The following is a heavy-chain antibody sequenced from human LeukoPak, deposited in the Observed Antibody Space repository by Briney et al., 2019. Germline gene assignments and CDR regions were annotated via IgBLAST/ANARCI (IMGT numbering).Heavy chain of an antibody. CDR2: MTYDGSNE. Sequence: GRSLRLSCAASGFTFSSYAMHWVRQAPGKGLEWVAVMTYDGSNEFYADSVKGRFTISRDNSKNILYLLMNSLRTQDTAIYYCATIPVAGPIDHWGQGTLVTVSS. J-gene: IGHJ4*02. CDR1: GFTFSSYA. V-gene: IGHV3-30-3*01. D-gene: IGHD6-19*01. CDR3: ATIPVAGPIDH.